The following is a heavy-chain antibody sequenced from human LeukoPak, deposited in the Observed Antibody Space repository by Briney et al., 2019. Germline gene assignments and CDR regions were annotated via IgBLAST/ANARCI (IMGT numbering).Heavy chain of an antibody. CDR2: INHSGST. V-gene: IGHV4-34*01. CDR1: GGSFSGYY. Sequence: PSETLSLTCAAYGGSFSGYYWSWIRQPPGKGLEWIGEINHSGSTNYNPSLKSRVTISVDTPKNQFSLKLSSVTAADTAVYYCARFKRYCSSTSCYPNWFDPWGQGTLVTVSS. CDR3: ARFKRYCSSTSCYPNWFDP. J-gene: IGHJ5*02. D-gene: IGHD2-2*01.